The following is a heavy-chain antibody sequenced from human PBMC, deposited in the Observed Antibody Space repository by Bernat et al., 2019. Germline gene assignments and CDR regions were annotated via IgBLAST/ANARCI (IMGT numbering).Heavy chain of an antibody. CDR3: ARGSSPWNYGYDI. CDR2: ISSSGSTI. D-gene: IGHD1-7*01. J-gene: IGHJ3*02. Sequence: EVQLVESGGGLVQPGGSLRLSCAASGFTFSSYEMNWVRQAPGKGLEWVSYISSSGSTIYYADSVKGRFTISRDNAKNSLYLQMNSLRAEDTAVYYCARGSSPWNYGYDIWGQGTMVTVSS. CDR1: GFTFSSYE. V-gene: IGHV3-48*03.